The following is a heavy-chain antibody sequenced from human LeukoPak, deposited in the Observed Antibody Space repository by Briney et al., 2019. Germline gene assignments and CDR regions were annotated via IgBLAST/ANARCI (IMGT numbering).Heavy chain of an antibody. Sequence: GGSLRLSCAASGFTFTNAWMSWVRQAPGKGLEWVGRIKSQTDGGTTAYAAPLKGRFTISRDDSKNTLDLQMNSLKTEDTAVYYCTTARNSGWYAPAWGQGTLVTVSS. CDR1: GFTFTNAW. J-gene: IGHJ5*02. D-gene: IGHD6-19*01. CDR2: IKSQTDGGTT. V-gene: IGHV3-15*01. CDR3: TTARNSGWYAPA.